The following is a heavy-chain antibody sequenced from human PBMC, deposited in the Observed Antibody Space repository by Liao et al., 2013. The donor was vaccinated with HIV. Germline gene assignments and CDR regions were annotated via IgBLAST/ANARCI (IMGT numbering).Heavy chain of an antibody. D-gene: IGHD3-3*01. J-gene: IGHJ4*02. CDR2: INHSGST. Sequence: QVQLQQWGAGLLKPSETLSLTCAVYGGSFRRYNWSWIRQPPGKGLEWIGEINHSGSTNYSPSLKSRVTISEDTSKKHFSLKLSSVTAADTAVYYCARGRAYYDFWDLNRGFDYWGQGTLVTVSS. CDR1: GGSFRRYN. CDR3: ARGRAYYDFWDLNRGFDY. V-gene: IGHV4-34*01.